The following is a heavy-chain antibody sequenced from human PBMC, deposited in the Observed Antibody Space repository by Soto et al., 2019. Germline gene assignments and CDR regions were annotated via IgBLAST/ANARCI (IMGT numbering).Heavy chain of an antibody. D-gene: IGHD3-22*01. CDR2: INPSDGNR. CDR3: ARDRLRGYDSSGFYS. V-gene: IGHV1-18*01. J-gene: IGHJ4*02. Sequence: VASVKVSCKASGYTFTSYGINWVRQAPRQGLEWMGWINPSDGNRNFAQKFEDRVTMTTATSTNTVFLELRSLKSDDTAIYYCARDRLRGYDSSGFYSWGQGTMVTVSS. CDR1: GYTFTSYG.